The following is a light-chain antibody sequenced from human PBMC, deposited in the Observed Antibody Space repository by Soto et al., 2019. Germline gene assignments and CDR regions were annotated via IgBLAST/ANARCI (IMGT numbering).Light chain of an antibody. CDR2: AAS. CDR3: QQAHSFPLT. V-gene: IGKV1-12*01. Sequence: DLPMTQSPSSVSASVGDRVTITCRASLTISRWLAWYQQKPGKAPKLLIYAASTLRSGVPSRFSGSGSGTDFNFTISSLQPEDFATYYCQQAHSFPLTFGQGTRLEIK. J-gene: IGKJ5*01. CDR1: LTISRW.